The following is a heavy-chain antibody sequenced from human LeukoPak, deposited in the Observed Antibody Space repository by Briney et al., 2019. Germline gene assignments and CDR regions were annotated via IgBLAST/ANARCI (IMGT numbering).Heavy chain of an antibody. D-gene: IGHD4-17*01. CDR1: GFTFSSYS. CDR3: AREGDYGDYIQWFDP. CDR2: ISSSSSYI. Sequence: GGPLRLSCAASGFTFSSYSMNWVRQAPGKGLEWVSSISSSSSYIYYADSVKGRLTISRDNAKNSLYLQMNSLRAEDTAVYYCAREGDYGDYIQWFDPWGQGTLVTVSS. V-gene: IGHV3-21*01. J-gene: IGHJ5*02.